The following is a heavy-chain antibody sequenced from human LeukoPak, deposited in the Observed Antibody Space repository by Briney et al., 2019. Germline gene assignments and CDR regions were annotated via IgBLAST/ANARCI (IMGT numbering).Heavy chain of an antibody. V-gene: IGHV4-61*02. J-gene: IGHJ4*02. CDR3: ARRIAARPNGFDY. D-gene: IGHD6-6*01. CDR2: IYTSGST. Sequence: SQTLSLTCTVSGGSISSGSYYWSWIRQPAGKGLEWIERIYTSGSTNYNPSLKSRVTISVDTSKNQFSLKLSSVTAADTAVYYCARRIAARPNGFDYWGQGTLVTVSS. CDR1: GGSISSGSYY.